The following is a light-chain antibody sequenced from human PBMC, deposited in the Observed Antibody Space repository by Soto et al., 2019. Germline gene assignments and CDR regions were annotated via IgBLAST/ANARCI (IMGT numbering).Light chain of an antibody. Sequence: DIVMTQSPLSLPVTPGEPASISCRSSQSLLHSDGYNYLDWYLQKPGQSPQLLIYLGSNRASGVPDRFSGSGSGTDFTLKISRVEAEDGGVYYCMQALQMRTFGQGTKVEIK. V-gene: IGKV2-28*01. J-gene: IGKJ1*01. CDR1: QSLLHSDGYNY. CDR3: MQALQMRT. CDR2: LGS.